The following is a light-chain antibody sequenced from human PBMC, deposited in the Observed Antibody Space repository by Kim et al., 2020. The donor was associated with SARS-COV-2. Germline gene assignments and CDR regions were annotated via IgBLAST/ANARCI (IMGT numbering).Light chain of an antibody. CDR2: GVS. CDR3: YSYAGSNNYV. Sequence: QSALTQPPSASGSPGQSVTISCTGTSSDVGGSDSVSWYQQHPGTAPKLMIHGVSKRPSGVPDRFSGSKSGNTSSLTVSGLQAEDEADYYCYSYAGSNNYVFGTGTKVTVL. CDR1: SSDVGGSDS. V-gene: IGLV2-8*01. J-gene: IGLJ1*01.